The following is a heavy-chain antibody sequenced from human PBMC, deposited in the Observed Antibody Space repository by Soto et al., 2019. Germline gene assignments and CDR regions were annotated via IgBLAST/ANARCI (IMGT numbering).Heavy chain of an antibody. D-gene: IGHD2-15*01. CDR3: ARGRASLVVWFDP. CDR1: GGSVSSGSYY. CDR2: IYYSGST. J-gene: IGHJ5*02. V-gene: IGHV4-61*01. Sequence: QVQLQESGPGLVKPSETLSLTCTVSGGSVSSGSYYWSWIRQPPGKGLEWIGYIYYSGSTNYNPSLKCRVTISVDTSKNQFSLKLSSVTAADTAVYYCARGRASLVVWFDPWGQGTLVTVSS.